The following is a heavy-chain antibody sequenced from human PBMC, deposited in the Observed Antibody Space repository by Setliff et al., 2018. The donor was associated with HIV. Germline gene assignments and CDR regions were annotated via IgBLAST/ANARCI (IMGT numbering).Heavy chain of an antibody. J-gene: IGHJ5*01. CDR2: INTDSGTP. D-gene: IGHD3-3*01. CDR1: ADTFTNCR. V-gene: IGHV7-4-1*02. Sequence: ASVKVSCKASADTFTNCRINWVRQAPGKGLEGMGWINTDSGTPTDAQAFTGRFVFSLDTPVSTDVLQITSLQASDTAVYYCERGYHDVWGDYSTSFDSWGQGTLVTVSS. CDR3: ERGYHDVWGDYSTSFDS.